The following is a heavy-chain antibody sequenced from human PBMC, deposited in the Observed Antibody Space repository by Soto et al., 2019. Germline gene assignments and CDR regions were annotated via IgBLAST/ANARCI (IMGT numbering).Heavy chain of an antibody. CDR3: AGSSVPYYYYGMDV. J-gene: IGHJ6*02. CDR2: IYYSGST. CDR1: GGSISSSSYY. V-gene: IGHV4-39*01. D-gene: IGHD6-6*01. Sequence: SETLSLTCTVSGGSISSSSYYWGWIRQPPGKGLEWIGSIYYSGSTYYNPSLKSRVTISVDTSKNQFSLKLSSVTAADTAVYYCAGSSVPYYYYGMDVWGQGTTVTVSS.